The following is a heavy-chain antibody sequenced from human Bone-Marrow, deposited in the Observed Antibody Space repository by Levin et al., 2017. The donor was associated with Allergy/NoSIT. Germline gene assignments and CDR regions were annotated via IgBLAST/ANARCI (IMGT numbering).Heavy chain of an antibody. CDR3: ARDGYRTGWVGY. V-gene: IGHV3-30-3*01. CDR2: ISYDGSNK. Sequence: PGGSLRLSCAASGFTFSNYAMHWVRQAPGKGLEWVAVISYDGSNKYYADSVKGRFSISRDNSKNTLYLQMNSLRAEDTAVYFCARDGYRTGWVGYWGQGTLVTVSS. D-gene: IGHD6-19*01. J-gene: IGHJ4*02. CDR1: GFTFSNYA.